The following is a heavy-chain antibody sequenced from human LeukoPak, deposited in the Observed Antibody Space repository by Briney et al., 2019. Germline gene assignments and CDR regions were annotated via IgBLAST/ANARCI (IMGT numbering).Heavy chain of an antibody. J-gene: IGHJ3*02. CDR1: GFTFSSYS. CDR3: ARDSSCSGGSCYFYGAFDI. CDR2: ISSSSSYI. D-gene: IGHD2-15*01. V-gene: IGHV3-21*01. Sequence: GGSLRLSCAASGFTFSSYSMNWVRQAPGKGLEWVSSISSSSSYIYYADSVKGRITISRDNAKNSLYLQMNSLRAEDTAVYYCARDSSCSGGSCYFYGAFDIWGQGTMVTVSS.